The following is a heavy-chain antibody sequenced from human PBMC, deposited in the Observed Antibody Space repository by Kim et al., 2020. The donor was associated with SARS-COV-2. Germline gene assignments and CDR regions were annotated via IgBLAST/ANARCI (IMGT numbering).Heavy chain of an antibody. CDR1: GGSISSYY. V-gene: IGHV4-59*01. D-gene: IGHD1-1*01. CDR3: ARVAGTTNYYYGMDV. J-gene: IGHJ6*02. Sequence: SETLSLTCTVSGGSISSYYWSWIRQPPGKGLEWIGYIYYSGSTNYNPSLKSRVTISVDTSKNQFSLKLSSVTAADTAVYYCARVAGTTNYYYGMDVWGQG. CDR2: IYYSGST.